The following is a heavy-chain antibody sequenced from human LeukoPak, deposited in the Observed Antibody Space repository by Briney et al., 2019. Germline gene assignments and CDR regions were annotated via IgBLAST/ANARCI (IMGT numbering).Heavy chain of an antibody. V-gene: IGHV3-7*01. J-gene: IGHJ4*02. Sequence: PGGSLRLSCAASGFTFSTYGMAWGRQAPGKGLEWVASMNQDGNEKYYVDSVKGRFTISRDNAKNSLNLQMNSLRVGDTAVYYCARDAESGGSYFDYWGQGTLVTVSS. CDR2: MNQDGNEK. D-gene: IGHD2-15*01. CDR3: ARDAESGGSYFDY. CDR1: GFTFSTYG.